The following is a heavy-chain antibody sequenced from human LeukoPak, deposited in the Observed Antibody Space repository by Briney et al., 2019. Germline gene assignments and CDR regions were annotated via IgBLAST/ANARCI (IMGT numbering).Heavy chain of an antibody. J-gene: IGHJ4*02. Sequence: GGSLRLSCAASGFTFSSYSMNWVRQAPGKGLEWVSYISSSSSTIYYADSVKGRFTISRDNAKNSLYLQMNSLRAEDTAVYYCARDRSTLAAAADYWGQGTLVTVSS. CDR3: ARDRSTLAAAADY. CDR2: ISSSSSTI. D-gene: IGHD6-13*01. V-gene: IGHV3-48*04. CDR1: GFTFSSYS.